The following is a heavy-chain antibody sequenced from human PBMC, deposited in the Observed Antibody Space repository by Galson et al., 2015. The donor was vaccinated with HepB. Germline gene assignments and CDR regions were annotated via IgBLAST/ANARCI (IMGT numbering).Heavy chain of an antibody. Sequence: SVKVSCKASGYTFTSYGISWVRQAPGQGLEWMGWISAYNGNTNYAQKLQGRVTMTTDTSTSTAYMELRSLRSDDTAVYYCAGGLQQWPVTGGYFQHWGQGTLVTVSS. J-gene: IGHJ1*01. D-gene: IGHD6-19*01. CDR3: AGGLQQWPVTGGYFQH. CDR1: GYTFTSYG. V-gene: IGHV1-18*01. CDR2: ISAYNGNT.